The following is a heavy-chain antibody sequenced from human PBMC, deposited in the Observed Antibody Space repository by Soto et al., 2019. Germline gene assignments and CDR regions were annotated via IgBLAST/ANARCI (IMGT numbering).Heavy chain of an antibody. V-gene: IGHV4-31*03. CDR3: ARGPGNFDY. CDR1: GGSISSGGYY. J-gene: IGHJ4*02. Sequence: SETLFLTCTVSGGSISSGGYYWSWIRQHPGKGLEWIGYIYYSGSTYYNPSLKSRVTISVDTSKNQFSLKLSSLRSEDTAVYYCARGPGNFDYWGQGTLVTVSS. CDR2: IYYSGST.